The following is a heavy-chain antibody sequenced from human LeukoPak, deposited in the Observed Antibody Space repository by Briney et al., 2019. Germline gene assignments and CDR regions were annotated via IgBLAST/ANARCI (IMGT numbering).Heavy chain of an antibody. CDR3: ARDTRLTTVWFDP. CDR1: GGTFISYA. V-gene: IGHV1-69*05. D-gene: IGHD4-17*01. Sequence: ASVKVSCKASGGTFISYAISWVRQAPGQGLEWMGGIIPIFGTANYAQKFQGRVTITTDESTSTAYMELSSLRSEDTAVYYCARDTRLTTVWFDPWGQGTLVTVSS. CDR2: IIPIFGTA. J-gene: IGHJ5*02.